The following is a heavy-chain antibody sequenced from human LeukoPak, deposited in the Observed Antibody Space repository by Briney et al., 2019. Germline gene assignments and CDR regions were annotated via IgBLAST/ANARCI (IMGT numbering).Heavy chain of an antibody. Sequence: ASVKVSCKVSGYTLTELSMHWVRQAPGKGLEWMGGFDPEDGETIYAQKFQGRVTMTEDTSTDTAYMELSSLRSEDTAVYYCATAPGIAAAGATFDYWGQRTLVTVSS. CDR1: GYTLTELS. CDR3: ATAPGIAAAGATFDY. V-gene: IGHV1-24*01. J-gene: IGHJ4*02. CDR2: FDPEDGET. D-gene: IGHD6-13*01.